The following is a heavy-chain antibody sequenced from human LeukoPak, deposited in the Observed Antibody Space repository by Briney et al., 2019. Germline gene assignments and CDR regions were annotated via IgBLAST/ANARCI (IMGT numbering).Heavy chain of an antibody. CDR3: ARHGDRSSWSYFDY. CDR1: GASISRYY. Sequence: PSETLSLTCTLSGASISRYYWTWIGQPPGKGLEWIGYITYSGSTNYNPSLKSRVTISVDTSKNQFSLKLNSVTAADTAVYYCARHGDRSSWSYFDYWGQGTLVTVSS. D-gene: IGHD6-13*01. V-gene: IGHV4-59*08. CDR2: ITYSGST. J-gene: IGHJ4*02.